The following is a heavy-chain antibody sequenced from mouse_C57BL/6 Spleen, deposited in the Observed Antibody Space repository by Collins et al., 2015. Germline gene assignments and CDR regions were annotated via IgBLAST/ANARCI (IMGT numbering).Heavy chain of an antibody. CDR2: ISYSGST. CDR1: GYSITSDYA. V-gene: IGHV3-2*02. D-gene: IGHD2-1*01. Sequence: LQESGPGLVKPSQSLSLTCTVTGYSITSDYAWNWIRQFPGNKLEWMGYISYSGSTSYNPSLKSRISITRDTSKNQFFLQLNSVTTEDTATYYCARREYGNTLFDYWGQGTTLTVSS. J-gene: IGHJ2*01. CDR3: ARREYGNTLFDY.